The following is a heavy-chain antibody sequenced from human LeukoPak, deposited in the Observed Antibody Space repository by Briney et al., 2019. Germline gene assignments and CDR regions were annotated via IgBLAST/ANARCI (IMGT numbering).Heavy chain of an antibody. CDR1: GFTFRNYG. CDR2: IWFDGSNR. D-gene: IGHD2-15*01. V-gene: IGHV3-33*01. Sequence: PGGSLRLSCEAPGFTFRNYGMHWVRQAPGKGLDWVGVIWFDGSNRYYADSVKGRFTISRDNSKNTLYLQVNSVRAEDTAVYYCARDTSGYYDYWGQGALVTVSS. CDR3: ARDTSGYYDY. J-gene: IGHJ4*02.